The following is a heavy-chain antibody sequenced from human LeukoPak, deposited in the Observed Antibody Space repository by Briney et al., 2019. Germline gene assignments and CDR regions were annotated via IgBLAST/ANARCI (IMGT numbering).Heavy chain of an antibody. J-gene: IGHJ6*02. V-gene: IGHV6-1*01. CDR2: TYYRSRWYH. CDR1: GDSVSSNSAA. Sequence: SQTLSLTCAISGDSVSSNSAAWNWIRQSPSRVLEWLGRTYYRSRWYHDYGVSVRSRININPDTSKNQFSLQLNSVTPEDTAVYYCVREVDSHGTLFYYGMDVWGQGTTVTVSS. D-gene: IGHD6-13*01. CDR3: VREVDSHGTLFYYGMDV.